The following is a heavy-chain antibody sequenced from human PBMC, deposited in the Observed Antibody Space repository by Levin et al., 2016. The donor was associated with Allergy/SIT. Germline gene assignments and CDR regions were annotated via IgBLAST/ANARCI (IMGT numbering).Heavy chain of an antibody. Sequence: WIRQPPGKGLEWIGTVFYTGRTYPNPSLKSRLTLSVDTSGNHFYMKLSSVTAADTAVYYCARLGENGYHWFFDLWGRGTLVTVSS. D-gene: IGHD5-24*01. J-gene: IGHJ2*01. CDR3: ARLGENGYHWFFDL. CDR2: VFYTGRT. V-gene: IGHV4-39*02.